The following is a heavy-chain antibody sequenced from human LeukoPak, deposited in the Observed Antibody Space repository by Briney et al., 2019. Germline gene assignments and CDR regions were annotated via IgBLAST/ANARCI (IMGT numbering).Heavy chain of an antibody. Sequence: GGSLRLSCAASGCTFSSYAMSWVRQAPGKGLEWVSAISGSGGSTYYADSVRGRFTISRDNSKNTLYLQMNSLRAEDTAVYYCAKTSISGGYFDYWGQGTLVTVSS. CDR2: ISGSGGST. J-gene: IGHJ4*02. CDR1: GCTFSSYA. V-gene: IGHV3-23*01. CDR3: AKTSISGGYFDY. D-gene: IGHD3-10*01.